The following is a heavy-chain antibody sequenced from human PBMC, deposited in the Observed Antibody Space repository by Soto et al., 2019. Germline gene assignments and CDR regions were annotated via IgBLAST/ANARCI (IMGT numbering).Heavy chain of an antibody. Sequence: GGSLRLSCAASGFTFSSYAMSWVRQAPGKGLEWVSAISGSGGSTYYADSVKGRFTISRDNSKNTLYLQMNSLRAEDTAVYYCAKAPYYYDSSGYSEYFQHWGQGTLGTVSS. V-gene: IGHV3-23*01. CDR3: AKAPYYYDSSGYSEYFQH. CDR2: ISGSGGST. D-gene: IGHD3-22*01. J-gene: IGHJ1*01. CDR1: GFTFSSYA.